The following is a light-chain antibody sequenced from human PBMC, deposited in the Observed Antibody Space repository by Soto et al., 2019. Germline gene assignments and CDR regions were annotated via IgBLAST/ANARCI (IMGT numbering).Light chain of an antibody. Sequence: QAVVTQPPSVSGAPGQRVTISCTGSSSNIGAGYDVHWYQQLPGTAPKLLIYGNSNRPSGVPDRFSGSKSGTSASLAITGLQAEDEADYYRQSYDSSLSGSVFGGGTKVTVL. CDR1: SSNIGAGYD. CDR3: QSYDSSLSGSV. CDR2: GNS. J-gene: IGLJ2*01. V-gene: IGLV1-40*01.